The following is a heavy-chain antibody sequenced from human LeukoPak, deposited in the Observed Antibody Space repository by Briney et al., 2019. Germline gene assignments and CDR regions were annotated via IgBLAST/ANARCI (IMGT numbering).Heavy chain of an antibody. J-gene: IGHJ4*02. CDR3: ARARGELAAAGTFDY. D-gene: IGHD6-13*01. CDR1: GYTFTSYG. CDR2: ISAYNGNT. V-gene: IGHV1-18*01. Sequence: ASVKVSCKASGYTFTSYGISWVRQAPGQGHEWMGWISAYNGNTNYAQKLQGRVTMTTDTSTSTAYMELRSLRSDDPAVYYCARARGELAAAGTFDYWGQGTLVTVSS.